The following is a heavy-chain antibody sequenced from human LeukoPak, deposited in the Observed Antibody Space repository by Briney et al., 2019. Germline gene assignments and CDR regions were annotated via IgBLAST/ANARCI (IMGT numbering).Heavy chain of an antibody. D-gene: IGHD3-9*01. CDR1: GGSISSSSYS. CDR2: IYYTGST. Sequence: SETLSLTCTVSGGSISSSSYSWGWIRQPPGKGLEWIGNIYYTGSTYYNPSLKSRVTISVDTSKNQFSLKLSSVTAADTAVYYCAKVYDILTGFRPPTFDYWGQGTLVTVSS. CDR3: AKVYDILTGFRPPTFDY. J-gene: IGHJ4*02. V-gene: IGHV4-39*07.